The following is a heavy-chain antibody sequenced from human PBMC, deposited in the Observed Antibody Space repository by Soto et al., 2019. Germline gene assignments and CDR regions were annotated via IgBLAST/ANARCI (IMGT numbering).Heavy chain of an antibody. J-gene: IGHJ6*02. V-gene: IGHV6-1*01. Sequence: PSQTLSLTCAISGDSVSSNSAAWNWIRQSPSRGLEWLGRTYYRSKWYNDYAVSVKSRITINPDTSKNQFSLQLNSVTPEDTAVYYCAREGGWPLRRYYYYYGMDVWGPGTTVTVSS. CDR3: AREGGWPLRRYYYYYGMDV. D-gene: IGHD3-16*01. CDR1: GDSVSSNSAA. CDR2: TYYRSKWYN.